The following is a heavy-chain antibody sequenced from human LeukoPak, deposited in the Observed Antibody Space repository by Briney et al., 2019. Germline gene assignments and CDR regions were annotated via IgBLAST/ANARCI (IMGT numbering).Heavy chain of an antibody. CDR3: ARHLARLEADY. CDR2: IYYSGST. Sequence: SETLSLTCTVSGGSISSGGYYWSWIRQHPGKGLEWIGYIYYSGSTYYNPSLKSRVTISVDTSKNQFSLKLSSVTAADTAVYYCARHLARLEADYWAREPWSPSPQ. D-gene: IGHD1-1*01. CDR1: GGSISSGGYY. V-gene: IGHV4-31*03. J-gene: IGHJ4*02.